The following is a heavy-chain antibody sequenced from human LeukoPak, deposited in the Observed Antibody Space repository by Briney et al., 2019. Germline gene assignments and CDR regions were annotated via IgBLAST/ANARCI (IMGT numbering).Heavy chain of an antibody. CDR2: INHSGST. Sequence: SETLSLTCAVYGGSFSGYYWSWIRQPPGKGLEWIGEINHSGSTNYNPSLKSRVTISVDTSKNQFSLKLSSVTAADTAVYYCARGSKAMVSRRLTLAPNFDYWGQGTLVTVSS. CDR3: ARGSKAMVSRRLTLAPNFDY. V-gene: IGHV4-34*01. J-gene: IGHJ4*02. CDR1: GGSFSGYY. D-gene: IGHD5-18*01.